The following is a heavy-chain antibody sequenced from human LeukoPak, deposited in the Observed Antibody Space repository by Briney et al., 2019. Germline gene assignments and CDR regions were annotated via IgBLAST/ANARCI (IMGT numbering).Heavy chain of an antibody. CDR3: ARDQEALNWFDP. J-gene: IGHJ5*02. Sequence: SVKVSCKASGGTFSSYAISWVRQAPGQGLEWMGGIIPIFGTANYAQKFQGRVTITADESTSTAYMELSSLRSEDTAVYYCARDQEALNWFDPWGQGTLVTVSS. CDR1: GGTFSSYA. V-gene: IGHV1-69*13. CDR2: IIPIFGTA.